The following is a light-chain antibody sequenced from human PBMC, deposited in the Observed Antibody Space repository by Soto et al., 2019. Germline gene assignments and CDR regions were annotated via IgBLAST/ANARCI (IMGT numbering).Light chain of an antibody. CDR3: SSYAASNKRLV. CDR2: EVG. J-gene: IGLJ2*01. V-gene: IGLV2-8*01. CDR1: SSDVGGYNS. Sequence: QSVLTQPPSASGSRGQSVTISCTGTSSDVGGYNSVSWYQQHPGEAPKLIISEVGKRPSGVPDRFSGSKSGNTASLTVSGLQAEDEADYYCSSYAASNKRLVFGGGTKLTV.